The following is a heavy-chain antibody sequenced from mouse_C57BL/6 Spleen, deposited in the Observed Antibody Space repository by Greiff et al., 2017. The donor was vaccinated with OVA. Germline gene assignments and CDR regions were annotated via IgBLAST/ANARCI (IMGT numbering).Heavy chain of an antibody. D-gene: IGHD1-1*01. V-gene: IGHV1-42*01. CDR1: GYSFTGYY. Sequence: EVQLQQSGPELVKPGASVKISCKASGYSFTGYYMNWVKQSPEKSLEWIGEINPSTGGTTYNQKFKAKATLTVDKSSSTAYMQLKSLTSEDSAVYYCANYYYCSSQFADWGQGTLVTVSA. CDR2: INPSTGGT. J-gene: IGHJ3*01. CDR3: ANYYYCSSQFAD.